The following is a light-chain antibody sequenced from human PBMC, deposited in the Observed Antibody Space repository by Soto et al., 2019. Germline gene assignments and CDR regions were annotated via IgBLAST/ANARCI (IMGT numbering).Light chain of an antibody. J-gene: IGLJ2*01. CDR3: SSYAGSNNFV. Sequence: QSALTKPPSASGSPGQSVTISCTGTSSDVGDYNYVSWYQQHPGKAPKLMIYEVSKRPSGVPDRFSGSKSGNTASLTVSGLQAEDEADYYCSSYAGSNNFVFGGGTKVTVL. CDR2: EVS. V-gene: IGLV2-8*01. CDR1: SSDVGDYNY.